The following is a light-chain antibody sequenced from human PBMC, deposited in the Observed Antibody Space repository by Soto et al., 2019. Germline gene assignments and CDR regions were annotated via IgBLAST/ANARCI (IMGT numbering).Light chain of an antibody. J-gene: IGKJ1*01. Sequence: EIVLTQSPGTLSLSPGERATLSCRASQSFSSYYLAWYQQKPGQDPRLLIYAASSRATGIPDRFSGGGSGTDFTLTISSLQSEDFAVYYCQQYNNWPWTFGQGTKVDI. CDR2: AAS. CDR3: QQYNNWPWT. CDR1: QSFSSYY. V-gene: IGKV3-20*01.